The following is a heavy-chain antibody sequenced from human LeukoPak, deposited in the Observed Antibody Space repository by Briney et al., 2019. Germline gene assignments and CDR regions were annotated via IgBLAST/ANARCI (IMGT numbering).Heavy chain of an antibody. J-gene: IGHJ3*02. CDR3: ARSYPTRDFYVWGSYRYTGDAFDI. CDR2: IYYSGST. D-gene: IGHD3-16*02. V-gene: IGHV4-39*01. CDR1: GGSISSSSYY. Sequence: KPSETLSLTCTVSGGSISSSSYYWGWIRQPPGKGLEWIGSIYYSGSTYYNPSLKSRVTISVDTSKNQFSLKLSSVTAADTAVYYCARSYPTRDFYVWGSYRYTGDAFDIWGQGTMVTVSS.